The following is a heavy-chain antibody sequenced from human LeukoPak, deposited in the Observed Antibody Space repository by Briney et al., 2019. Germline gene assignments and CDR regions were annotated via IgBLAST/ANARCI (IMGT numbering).Heavy chain of an antibody. CDR3: ARTTEGYCRGRSCYSYYYYMDV. CDR1: GGSISSYY. CDR2: IYYSGST. J-gene: IGHJ6*03. D-gene: IGHD2-15*01. Sequence: SETLSLTCTVSGGSISSYYWSWIRQPPGKGLEWIGYIYYSGSTYYNPSLKSRVTISVDTSKNQFSLKLSSVTAADTAVYYCARTTEGYCRGRSCYSYYYYMDVWGKGTTVTVSS. V-gene: IGHV4-59*01.